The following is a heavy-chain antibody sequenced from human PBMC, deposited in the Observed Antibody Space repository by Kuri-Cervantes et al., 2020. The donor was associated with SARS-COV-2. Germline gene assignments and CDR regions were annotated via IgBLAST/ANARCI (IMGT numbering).Heavy chain of an antibody. Sequence: GESLKISCAASGFTFSSYAMSWVRQAPGKGLEWVSVIYSGGSSTYYADSVKGRFTISRDNSKNTLYLQMNSLRAEDTAVYCCAKDQDYYDSSGQFDYWGQGTLVTVSS. CDR3: AKDQDYYDSSGQFDY. J-gene: IGHJ4*02. V-gene: IGHV3-23*03. CDR2: IYSGGSST. D-gene: IGHD3-22*01. CDR1: GFTFSSYA.